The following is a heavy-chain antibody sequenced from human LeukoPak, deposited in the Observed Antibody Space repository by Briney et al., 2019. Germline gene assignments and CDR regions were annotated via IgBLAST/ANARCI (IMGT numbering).Heavy chain of an antibody. CDR1: GGSISSYY. D-gene: IGHD3-22*01. V-gene: IGHV4-59*01. J-gene: IGHJ3*02. CDR3: ASYYDSSSYADAFDI. CDR2: IYYSGST. Sequence: SETLSLTCTVPGGSISSYYWSWIRQPPGKGLEWIGYIYYSGSTNYNPSLKSRVTISVDTSKNQFSLKLSSVTAADTAVYYCASYYDSSSYADAFDIWGQGTMVTVSS.